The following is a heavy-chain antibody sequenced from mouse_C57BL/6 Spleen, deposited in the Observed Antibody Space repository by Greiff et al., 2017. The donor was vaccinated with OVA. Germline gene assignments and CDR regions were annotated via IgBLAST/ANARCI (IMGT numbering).Heavy chain of an antibody. J-gene: IGHJ4*01. V-gene: IGHV2-2*01. CDR3: ARNNYGGVDYAMDY. CDR1: GFSLTSYG. CDR2: IWRGGST. Sequence: QVQLQQSGPGLVQPSQSLSITCTVSGFSLTSYGVHWVRQSPGKGLEWLGVIWRGGSTDYNAAFISRLSISKDNSKSQVFFKMNSLQADDTAIYYCARNNYGGVDYAMDYWGQGTSVTVSS. D-gene: IGHD1-2*01.